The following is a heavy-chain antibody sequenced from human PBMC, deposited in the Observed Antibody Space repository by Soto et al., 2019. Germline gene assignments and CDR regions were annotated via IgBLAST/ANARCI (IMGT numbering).Heavy chain of an antibody. V-gene: IGHV1-3*01. CDR3: ARLGSYAFYYYGMDV. J-gene: IGHJ6*02. D-gene: IGHD1-26*01. CDR1: GYTFTSYS. CDR2: INAGNGNT. Sequence: VASVKVSCKASGYTFTSYSMHWVRQAPGQRLEWMGWINAGNGNTKYSQKFQGRVTITRDTSASTAYMELSSLRSEDTAVYYCARLGSYAFYYYGMDVWGQGTTVTVS.